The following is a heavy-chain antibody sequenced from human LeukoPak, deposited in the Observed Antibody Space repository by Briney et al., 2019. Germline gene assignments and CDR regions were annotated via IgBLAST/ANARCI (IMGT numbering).Heavy chain of an antibody. D-gene: IGHD6-6*01. Sequence: ASVRVSCKTSGYTFTNLDINWLRQAPGQGLEWMGWMSPNSGDTGYAQKFQGRVTMTRDTSISTAYMELSRLRSDDTAVYYCARGRIAARPEGYWGQGTLVTVSS. CDR1: GYTFTNLD. CDR2: MSPNSGDT. J-gene: IGHJ4*02. CDR3: ARGRIAARPEGY. V-gene: IGHV1-8*01.